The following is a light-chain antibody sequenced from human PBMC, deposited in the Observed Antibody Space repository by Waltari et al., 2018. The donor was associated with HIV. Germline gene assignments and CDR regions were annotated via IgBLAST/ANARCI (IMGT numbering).Light chain of an antibody. CDR1: SSDVGDSNH. V-gene: IGLV2-11*01. J-gene: IGLJ3*02. CDR2: DVN. Sequence: QSALTQPRSVSGSAGQPVTISCTGTSSDVGDSNHVSWYQQHPGKAPKLMIFDVNKRPSGVPDRFSGSKSGNTASLTISGLQAEDEADYYCCSYADDYTWVFGGGTKLTVL. CDR3: CSYADDYTWV.